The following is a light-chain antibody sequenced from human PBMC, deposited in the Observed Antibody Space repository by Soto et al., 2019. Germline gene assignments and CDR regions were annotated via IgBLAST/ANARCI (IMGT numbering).Light chain of an antibody. CDR2: DAS. V-gene: IGKV3-11*01. J-gene: IGKJ1*01. CDR3: QQRSNWPPVT. Sequence: EIVLTQSPATLSLSPGERATLSCRASQSVSSYLAWYQQKPGQAPRLLIYDASNRATGIPARFSGSGSGTDFTLTISSLEPEDFAVYYCQQRSNWPPVTFGLGTKVEIK. CDR1: QSVSSY.